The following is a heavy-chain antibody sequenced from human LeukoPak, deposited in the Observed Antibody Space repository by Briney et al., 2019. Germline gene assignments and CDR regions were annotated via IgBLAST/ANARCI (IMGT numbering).Heavy chain of an antibody. Sequence: PGGSLRLSCAASGFTISNYGMHWVRQAPGKGLEWVAFIRYDGNTKYYVDSVKGRFTISRDNSKNTLYLQMNSLRAEDTAVYYCAKRDRMYTSGSYYFDYWGQGTLVTVSS. CDR1: GFTISNYG. V-gene: IGHV3-30*02. CDR3: AKRDRMYTSGSYYFDY. D-gene: IGHD6-19*01. J-gene: IGHJ4*02. CDR2: IRYDGNTK.